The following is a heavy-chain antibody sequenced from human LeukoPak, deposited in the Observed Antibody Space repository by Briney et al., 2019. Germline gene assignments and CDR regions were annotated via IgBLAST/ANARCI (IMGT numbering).Heavy chain of an antibody. V-gene: IGHV3-11*01. J-gene: IGHJ4*02. D-gene: IGHD5-12*01. Sequence: GGSLRLSCAASGFTFSDFYMSWIRQAPGKGLEWVSYITSAGRAIYYADSVQGRFTISRDNVSNSPYLQMNGLRAEDTAVYYCASDIVATSGDFWGQGTLVTVSS. CDR1: GFTFSDFY. CDR3: ASDIVATSGDF. CDR2: ITSAGRAI.